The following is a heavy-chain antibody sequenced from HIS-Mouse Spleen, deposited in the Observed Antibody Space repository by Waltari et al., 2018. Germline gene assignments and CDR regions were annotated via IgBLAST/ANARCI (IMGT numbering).Heavy chain of an antibody. Sequence: QLQLQESGPGLVKPSETLSLTCTVSGGSISSSSYYWGWIRQAPGKGLEWIGSIYYSGRTYYNPSLKSRVTISVDTSKNQFSLKLSSVTAADTAVYYCARESPYSSSWYDWYFDLWGRGTLVTVSS. CDR2: IYYSGRT. J-gene: IGHJ2*01. CDR1: GGSISSSSYY. CDR3: ARESPYSSSWYDWYFDL. D-gene: IGHD6-13*01. V-gene: IGHV4-39*07.